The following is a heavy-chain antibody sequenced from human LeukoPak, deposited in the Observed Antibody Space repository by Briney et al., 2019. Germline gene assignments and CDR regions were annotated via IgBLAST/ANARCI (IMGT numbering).Heavy chain of an antibody. CDR3: AREFRRKPAAISSKYNWFDP. V-gene: IGHV4-38-2*02. J-gene: IGHJ5*02. CDR2: IYHSGST. D-gene: IGHD2-2*01. CDR1: GGSISSYY. Sequence: SETLSLTCTVSGGSISSYYWSWLRQPPGKGLEWIGSIYHSGSTYYNPSLKSRVTISVDTSKNQFSLKLSSVTAADTAVYYCAREFRRKPAAISSKYNWFDPWGQGTLVTVSS.